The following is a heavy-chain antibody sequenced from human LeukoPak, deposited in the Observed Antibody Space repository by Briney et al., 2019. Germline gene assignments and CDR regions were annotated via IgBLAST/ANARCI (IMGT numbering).Heavy chain of an antibody. CDR1: GCTFTRYG. V-gene: IGHV1-18*04. Sequence: ASVTVSCKASGCTFTRYGISWVRQAPGKGLEWMGWISAYNGNKNYARKLRGRVTMTTDTYTSKDYMELGSLRSNDTAVYYCARSEYYDILTGYHKGAFHIWGQGTMVTVSS. CDR3: ARSEYYDILTGYHKGAFHI. CDR2: ISAYNGNK. J-gene: IGHJ3*02. D-gene: IGHD3-9*01.